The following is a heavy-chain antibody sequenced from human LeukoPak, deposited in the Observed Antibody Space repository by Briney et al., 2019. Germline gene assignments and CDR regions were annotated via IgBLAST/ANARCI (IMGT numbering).Heavy chain of an antibody. CDR1: GGSISSSSYY. CDR2: IYYSGST. Sequence: SETLSLTCTVSGGSISSSSYYWGWIRQPPGKGLEWIGSIYYSGSTYYNPSLKSRVTISVDTSKNQFSLKLSSVTAADTAAYYCARHYITMVRGVMYYFDYWGQGTLVTVSS. CDR3: ARHYITMVRGVMYYFDY. D-gene: IGHD3-10*01. V-gene: IGHV4-39*01. J-gene: IGHJ4*02.